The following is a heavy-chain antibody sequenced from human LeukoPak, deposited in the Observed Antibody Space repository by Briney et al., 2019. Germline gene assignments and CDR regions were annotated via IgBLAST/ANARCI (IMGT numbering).Heavy chain of an antibody. J-gene: IGHJ3*02. Sequence: GGSLRLSCAASGFTFSSYWMSWVRQAQGNGLEWVANIKQGGSEIYYVDSVKGRFTMSRDNAKNSLYLQMNSLRAEDTAVYYCAKNYDSSGYYESVDAFDIWGQGTMVTVSS. D-gene: IGHD3-22*01. CDR3: AKNYDSSGYYESVDAFDI. CDR2: IKQGGSEI. CDR1: GFTFSSYW. V-gene: IGHV3-7*01.